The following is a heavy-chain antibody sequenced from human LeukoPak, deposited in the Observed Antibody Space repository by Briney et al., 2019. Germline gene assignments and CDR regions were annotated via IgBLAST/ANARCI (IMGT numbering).Heavy chain of an antibody. Sequence: TSGSTNYNPSLKSRVTISVDTSKNQFSLKLSSVTAADTAVYYCARAYLSRETYYYYYGMDVWGQGTTVTVSS. D-gene: IGHD2/OR15-2a*01. V-gene: IGHV4-61*02. CDR3: ARAYLSRETYYYYYGMDV. CDR2: TSGST. J-gene: IGHJ6*02.